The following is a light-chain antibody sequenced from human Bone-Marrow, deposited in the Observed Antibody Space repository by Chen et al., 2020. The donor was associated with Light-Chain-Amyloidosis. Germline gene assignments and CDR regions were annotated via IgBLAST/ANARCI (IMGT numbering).Light chain of an antibody. CDR2: DDS. Sequence: SYVLTQPSSVSVAPGQTATIACGGNNIGSTSVHWYQQTPGQAPLLVVYDDSDLPSGIPERLAGSNSVTTATLTIGRVEAGDEADYYCQVWDRGSDRPVFGGGTKLTVL. J-gene: IGLJ3*02. CDR3: QVWDRGSDRPV. CDR1: NIGSTS. V-gene: IGLV3-21*02.